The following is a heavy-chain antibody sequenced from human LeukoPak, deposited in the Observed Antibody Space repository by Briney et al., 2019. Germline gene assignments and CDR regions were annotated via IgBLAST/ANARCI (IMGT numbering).Heavy chain of an antibody. J-gene: IGHJ4*02. CDR3: ARDAYYYGSGSYYMDV. Sequence: SQTLSLTCTVSGGSISSYYWSWIRQPPGKGLEWIGYIYYSGSTNYNPSLKSRVTISVDTSKNQFSLKLSSVTAADTAVYYCARDAYYYGSGSYYMDVWGQGTLVTVSS. CDR1: GGSISSYY. CDR2: IYYSGST. V-gene: IGHV4-59*01. D-gene: IGHD3-10*01.